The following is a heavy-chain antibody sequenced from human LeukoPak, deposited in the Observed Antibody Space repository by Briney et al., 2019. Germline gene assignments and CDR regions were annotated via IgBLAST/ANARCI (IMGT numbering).Heavy chain of an antibody. Sequence: GASVKVSCKASGYTFTGYYMHWVRQAPGQGLEWMGLINPNSNGTNYAQKFQDRVTMTSDSSIRTAYMEQRRLISDHTAVYYCAIGSSGSPYYFDYWGQGTLVTVSS. CDR1: GYTFTGYY. D-gene: IGHD6-19*01. J-gene: IGHJ4*02. CDR3: AIGSSGSPYYFDY. V-gene: IGHV1-2*02. CDR2: INPNSNGT.